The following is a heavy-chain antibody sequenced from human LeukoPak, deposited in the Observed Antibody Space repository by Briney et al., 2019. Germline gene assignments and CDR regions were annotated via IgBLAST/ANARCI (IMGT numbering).Heavy chain of an antibody. J-gene: IGHJ5*02. D-gene: IGHD3-16*01. Sequence: GGSLRLSCAASGFTFSDYYMSWIRQAPGKGLEWVSYISSSGSTIYYADSVKGRFTISRDNAKNSLYLQMNSLRAEDTAVYYCARDRRFWGSNWFDPWGQGTLVTASS. CDR2: ISSSGSTI. CDR3: ARDRRFWGSNWFDP. CDR1: GFTFSDYY. V-gene: IGHV3-11*01.